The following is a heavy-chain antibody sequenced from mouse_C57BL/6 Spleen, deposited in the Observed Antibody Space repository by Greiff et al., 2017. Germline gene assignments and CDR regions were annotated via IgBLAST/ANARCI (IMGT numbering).Heavy chain of an antibody. V-gene: IGHV1-22*01. CDR2: INPNNGGT. D-gene: IGHD2-1*01. CDR3: ARGGGGNYGENY. CDR1: GYTFTDYN. J-gene: IGHJ2*01. Sequence: DVQLQESGPELVKPGASVKMSCKASGYTFTDYNMHWVKQSHGKSLEWIGYINPNNGGTSYNQKFKGKATLTVNKSSSTAYMELRSLTSEDSAVYYCARGGGGNYGENYWGQGTTLTVSS.